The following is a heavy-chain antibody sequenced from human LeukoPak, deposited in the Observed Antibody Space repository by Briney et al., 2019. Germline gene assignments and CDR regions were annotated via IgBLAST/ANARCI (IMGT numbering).Heavy chain of an antibody. Sequence: PGGSLRLSCAASGFTFSSYAMGWVRQAPGKGLEWVSAISGSGGSTYYADSVKGRFTISRDNSKNTLYLQMNSLRAEDTAVYYCAKHKGLVVPAAISYWGQGTLVTVSS. CDR2: ISGSGGST. CDR1: GFTFSSYA. CDR3: AKHKGLVVPAAISY. J-gene: IGHJ4*02. V-gene: IGHV3-23*01. D-gene: IGHD2-2*01.